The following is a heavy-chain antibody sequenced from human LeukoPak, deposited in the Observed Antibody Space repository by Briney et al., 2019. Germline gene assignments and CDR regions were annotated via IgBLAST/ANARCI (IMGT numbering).Heavy chain of an antibody. CDR1: GGSISSSSYY. V-gene: IGHV4-39*07. J-gene: IGHJ4*02. CDR3: ARGTGGVIEY. CDR2: IYYSGST. Sequence: SETLSLTCTVSGGSISSSSYYWGWIRQPPGKGLEWIGSIYYSGSTYYNPSLKSRVTISVDTSKNQFSLKLSSVTAADTAVYYCARGTGGVIEYWGQGTLVTVSS. D-gene: IGHD3-16*01.